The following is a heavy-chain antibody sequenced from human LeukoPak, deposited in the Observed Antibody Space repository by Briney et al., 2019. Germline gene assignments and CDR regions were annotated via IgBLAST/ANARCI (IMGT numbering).Heavy chain of an antibody. V-gene: IGHV3-7*01. D-gene: IGHD6-13*01. CDR1: GFTFSNAW. Sequence: GGSLRLSCAASGFTFSNAWMSWVRQAPGKGLEWVANIKQDGSEKYYVDSVKGRFTISRDNAKNSLFLQMNSLRAEDTGVYYCVRDTSSWYWGQGTLVTVSS. J-gene: IGHJ4*02. CDR3: VRDTSSWY. CDR2: IKQDGSEK.